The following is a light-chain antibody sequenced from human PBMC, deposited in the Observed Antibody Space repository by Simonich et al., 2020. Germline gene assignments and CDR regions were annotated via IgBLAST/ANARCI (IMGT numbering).Light chain of an antibody. J-gene: IGKJ1*01. CDR2: AAS. V-gene: IGKV1-27*01. CDR3: QKYNSAPQT. CDR1: QGMGSW. Sequence: DIQMTHSPASVSASVGDRVTITCRASQGMGSWLAWYQQKPGKVPKRLISAASTLQSGVPSRFSGSGSGTDFTLTISSLQPEDVATYYCQKYNSAPQTFGQGTKVEIK.